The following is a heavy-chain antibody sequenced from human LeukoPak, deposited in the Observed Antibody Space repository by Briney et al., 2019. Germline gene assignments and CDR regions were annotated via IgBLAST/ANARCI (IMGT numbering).Heavy chain of an antibody. CDR2: TYYRSKWYS. Sequence: SQTHSLTCAISGDSVSSNSAAWNWIRQSPLRGLEWLGRTYYRSKWYSDYAVSVKSRITINPDTSKNQFSLQLNSGTPEDTAVYYCAREYYYYYMDVWGKGTTVTVSS. CDR3: AREYYYYYMDV. J-gene: IGHJ6*03. V-gene: IGHV6-1*01. CDR1: GDSVSSNSAA.